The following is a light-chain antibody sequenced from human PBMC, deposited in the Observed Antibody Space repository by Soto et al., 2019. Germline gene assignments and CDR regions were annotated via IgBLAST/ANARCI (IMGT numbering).Light chain of an antibody. V-gene: IGKV1-5*01. CDR3: QQYISYPYT. Sequence: DIQMTQFPSTLSASVGDRETITCRASQTTKTWLAWYQQKPGTAPKLLIYDASSLEGGVPSRFSASGSGTEFTLTISSLQPDDLATYYCQQYISYPYTFGQGTKVDIK. CDR1: QTTKTW. J-gene: IGKJ2*01. CDR2: DAS.